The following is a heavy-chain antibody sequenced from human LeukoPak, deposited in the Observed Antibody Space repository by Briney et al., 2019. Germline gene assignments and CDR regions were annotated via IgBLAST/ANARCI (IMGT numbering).Heavy chain of an antibody. J-gene: IGHJ4*02. CDR2: IIPILGIA. CDR3: ARESVDTAMGN. CDR1: GGTFSSYA. Sequence: SVKVSCKASGGTFSSYAISWVRQAPGQGLEWMGRIIPILGIANYAQKFQGRVTITADKSTSTAYMELSSLRPEDTAVYYCARESVDTAMGNWGQGTLVTVSS. D-gene: IGHD5-18*01. V-gene: IGHV1-69*04.